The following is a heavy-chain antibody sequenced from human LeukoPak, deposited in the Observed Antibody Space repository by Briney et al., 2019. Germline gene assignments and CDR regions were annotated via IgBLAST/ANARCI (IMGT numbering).Heavy chain of an antibody. J-gene: IGHJ4*02. V-gene: IGHV4-30-4*08. CDR2: IYYSGSI. Sequence: PSQTLSLTCTVSGGSISSGDYYWSWIRQPPGKGLEWIGYIYYSGSIYYNPSLKSRVTISVDTSKNQFSLKLSSVTAADTAVYYCAREGSGYFSSETNWGQGTLVTVSS. D-gene: IGHD3-22*01. CDR1: GGSISSGDYY. CDR3: AREGSGYFSSETN.